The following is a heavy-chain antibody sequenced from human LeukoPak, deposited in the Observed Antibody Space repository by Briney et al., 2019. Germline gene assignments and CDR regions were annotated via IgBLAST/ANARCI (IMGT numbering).Heavy chain of an antibody. Sequence: GGSLRLSCAASGFTFNSYEMNRVRQAPGKGLEWVSYISSSGSTIYYADSVKGRFTISRDNAKNSLYLQMNSLRAEDTAVYYCARDQITFGGVIVPFDYWGQGTLVTVSS. CDR2: ISSSGSTI. CDR1: GFTFNSYE. CDR3: ARDQITFGGVIVPFDY. D-gene: IGHD3-16*02. J-gene: IGHJ4*02. V-gene: IGHV3-48*03.